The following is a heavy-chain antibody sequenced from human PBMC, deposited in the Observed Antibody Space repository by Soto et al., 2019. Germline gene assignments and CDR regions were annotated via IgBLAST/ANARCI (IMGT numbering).Heavy chain of an antibody. V-gene: IGHV4-4*02. CDR3: ARAPSTVTTSLDY. D-gene: IGHD4-17*01. CDR2: IYHSGST. J-gene: IGHJ4*02. Sequence: PSETLSLTCAVSGGSISSSNGWSWVRQPPGKGLEWIGEIYHSGSTNYNPSLKSRVTISVDKSKNQFSLKLSSVTAADTAVYYCARAPSTVTTSLDYWGQGTLVTVSS. CDR1: GGSISSSNG.